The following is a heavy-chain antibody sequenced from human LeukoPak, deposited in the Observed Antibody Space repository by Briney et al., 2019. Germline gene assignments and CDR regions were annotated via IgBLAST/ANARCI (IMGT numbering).Heavy chain of an antibody. CDR2: ISGSGVTT. CDR1: GFTFSSYW. D-gene: IGHD2-2*01. CDR3: SKWKAIVLVPAARSPIDY. J-gene: IGHJ4*02. V-gene: IGHV3-23*01. Sequence: GGSLRLSCAASGFTFSSYWMSWVRQAPGKGLEWVSAISGSGVTTYYADSVKGRFTISRDNSKHTLYLQMNSLRAEDTAVYYCSKWKAIVLVPAARSPIDYWGQGTLVTVSS.